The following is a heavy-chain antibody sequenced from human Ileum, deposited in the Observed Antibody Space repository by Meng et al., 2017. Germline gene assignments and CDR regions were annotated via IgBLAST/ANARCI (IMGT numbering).Heavy chain of an antibody. CDR2: AST. CDR3: ARDHWGSLDY. J-gene: IGHJ4*02. V-gene: IGHV4-61*08. D-gene: IGHD7-27*01. CDR1: GGSVSIAGYQ. Sequence: HLRESVPGVVMPSDTLSLICTVSGGSVSIAGYQWGWIRQPPGKGLEWIGYASTNYNPSLKSRVTISLDTSKNQFSLKLSSVTAADTAVYYCARDHWGSLDYWGQGILVTVSS.